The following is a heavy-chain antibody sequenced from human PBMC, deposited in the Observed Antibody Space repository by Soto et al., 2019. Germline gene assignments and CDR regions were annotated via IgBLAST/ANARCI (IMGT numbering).Heavy chain of an antibody. Sequence: SETLSLTCTVSGGSISSGGYYWSWIRQHPGKGLEWIGYIYYSGSTYYNPSLKSRVTISVDTSKNQFSLKLSSVTAADTAVYYCAETVISRARVMGNYYYYMDVWGKGTTVTVSS. CDR3: AETVISRARVMGNYYYYMDV. D-gene: IGHD3-10*01. J-gene: IGHJ6*03. CDR2: IYYSGST. V-gene: IGHV4-31*03. CDR1: GGSISSGGYY.